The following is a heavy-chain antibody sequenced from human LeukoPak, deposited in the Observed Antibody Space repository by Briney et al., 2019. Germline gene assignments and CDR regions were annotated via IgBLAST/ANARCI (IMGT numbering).Heavy chain of an antibody. CDR1: GYDFINYG. CDR2: RSIYNGNT. CDR3: GRGGPFPSGSSSREYYLDY. J-gene: IGHJ4*02. V-gene: IGHV1-18*01. Sequence: ASVKFSCKASGYDFINYGISWLRQAPGQGLEWMGWRSIYNGNTNYKLQGRVTMTIDTSTSTAYMEVRSLRSDDTAVYYCGRGGPFPSGSSSREYYLDYWGQGTLVIVSS. D-gene: IGHD6-6*01.